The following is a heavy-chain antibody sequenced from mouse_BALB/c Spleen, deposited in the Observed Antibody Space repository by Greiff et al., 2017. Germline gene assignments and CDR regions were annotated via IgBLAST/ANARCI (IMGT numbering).Heavy chain of an antibody. CDR2: IWTGGGT. CDR3: LREGVLDDAMDY. Sequence: VKLVESGPGLVAPSQSLSITCTVSGFSLTSYDISWIRQPPGKGLEWLGVIWTGGGTNYNSAFMFRLSISKDNSKSQVFLKMNSLQTDDTAIYYCLREGVLDDAMDYWGQGTSVTVAA. V-gene: IGHV2-9-2*01. CDR1: GFSLTSYD. J-gene: IGHJ4*01.